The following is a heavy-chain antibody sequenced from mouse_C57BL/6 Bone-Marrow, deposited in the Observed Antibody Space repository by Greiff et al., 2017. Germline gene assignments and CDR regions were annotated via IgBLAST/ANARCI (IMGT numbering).Heavy chain of an antibody. J-gene: IGHJ4*01. CDR1: GYTFTNYW. CDR3: ARCYDYDDYTMDD. D-gene: IGHD2-4*01. Sequence: QVQLQQPGAELVKPGASVKLSCKASGYTFTNYWMHWVKQRPGQGLEWIGMMHPNGGSPNYNEKFKSEATLSVDKSSRTAYMELSSLTSEDSAVYYWARCYDYDDYTMDDWGQGTAVTVSS. CDR2: MHPNGGSP. V-gene: IGHV1-64*01.